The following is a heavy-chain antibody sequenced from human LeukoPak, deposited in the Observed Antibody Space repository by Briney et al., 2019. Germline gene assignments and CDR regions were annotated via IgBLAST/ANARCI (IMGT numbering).Heavy chain of an antibody. D-gene: IGHD4-17*01. Sequence: ASVKVSCKASGYTFTANYLHWVRQAPGQGLEWMGWINPNSGVTNYARQFQGRVTMTRDTSISTAYMELSRLGSDDTAVYHCARGLTTVTFDCWGQGTLVTVSS. J-gene: IGHJ4*02. V-gene: IGHV1-2*02. CDR2: INPNSGVT. CDR3: ARGLTTVTFDC. CDR1: GYTFTANY.